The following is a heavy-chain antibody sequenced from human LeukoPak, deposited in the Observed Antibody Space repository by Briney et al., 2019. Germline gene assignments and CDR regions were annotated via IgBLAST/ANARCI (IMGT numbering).Heavy chain of an antibody. V-gene: IGHV3-30*04. Sequence: PGGSLRLPCAASGFTFSSYAMHWVRQAPGKGLEWVAVISYDGSNKYYADSVKGRFTISRDNSKNTLYLQMNSLRAEDTALYYCAKDIGHVVGATTLFDYWGQGTLVTVSS. J-gene: IGHJ4*02. CDR2: ISYDGSNK. CDR1: GFTFSSYA. CDR3: AKDIGHVVGATTLFDY. D-gene: IGHD1-26*01.